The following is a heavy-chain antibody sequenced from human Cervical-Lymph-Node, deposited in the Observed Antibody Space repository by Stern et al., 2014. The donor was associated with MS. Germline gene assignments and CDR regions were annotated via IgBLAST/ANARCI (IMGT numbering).Heavy chain of an antibody. Sequence: QVQLGQSGAEVKKPGSSVKVSCKASGYTFSRYTISWVRHAPGQGLEWMGGIIPIFGKAKYAPKFQDRLSMTTDEATSTAYMELSSLTSDDTAVYYCTRDGDHDVFDVWGQGTKVIVSS. CDR1: GYTFSRYT. CDR3: TRDGDHDVFDV. D-gene: IGHD4-17*01. J-gene: IGHJ3*01. V-gene: IGHV1-69*01. CDR2: IIPIFGKA.